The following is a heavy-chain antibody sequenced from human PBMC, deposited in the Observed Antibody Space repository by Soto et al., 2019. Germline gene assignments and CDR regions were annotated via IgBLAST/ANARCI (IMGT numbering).Heavy chain of an antibody. CDR2: MNPNSGNT. CDR1: GYTFTSYD. CDR3: AREESAYYYYGMDV. V-gene: IGHV1-8*01. J-gene: IGHJ6*02. D-gene: IGHD3-10*01. Sequence: QVQLVQSGAEVKKPGASVKVSCKASGYTFTSYDINWVRQATGQGLEWMGWMNPNSGNTGYAQKFQGRVTMTRNTSIRTAYMELSSLRSEDTAVYYCAREESAYYYYGMDVWGQGTTVTVSS.